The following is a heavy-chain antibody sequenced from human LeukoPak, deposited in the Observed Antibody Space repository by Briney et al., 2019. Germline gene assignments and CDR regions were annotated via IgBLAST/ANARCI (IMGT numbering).Heavy chain of an antibody. D-gene: IGHD3-10*01. CDR1: GFTFSSYG. CDR2: ISYDGSNK. V-gene: IGHV3-30*18. Sequence: GGSLRLSCAASGFTFSSYGMHWVRQAPGKGLEWVAVISYDGSNKYYTGSVNGRFTISRDNSKNALFLQMNSLRAEDTAVYYCAKEGYYGSGSFSDYWGQGTLVTVSS. CDR3: AKEGYYGSGSFSDY. J-gene: IGHJ4*02.